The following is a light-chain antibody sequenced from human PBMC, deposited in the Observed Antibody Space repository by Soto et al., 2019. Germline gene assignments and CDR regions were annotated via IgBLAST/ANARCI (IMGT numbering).Light chain of an antibody. J-gene: IGKJ1*01. CDR1: QSINSW. CDR3: QQYSSYSWT. Sequence: DIQMTQSPSTLSASVGDRVTITCRASQSINSWLAWYQQRPGKAPKLLIYKASNLQSGVPSRFSGSGSGTEFNLTISSLQPDDFATYYCQQYSSYSWTFGQGTKVEIK. CDR2: KAS. V-gene: IGKV1-5*03.